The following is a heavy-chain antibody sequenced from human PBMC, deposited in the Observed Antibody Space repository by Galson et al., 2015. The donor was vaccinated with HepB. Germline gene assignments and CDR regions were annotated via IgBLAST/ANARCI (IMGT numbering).Heavy chain of an antibody. J-gene: IGHJ5*01. Sequence: SVKVSCKASGYIFTSHDIHWVRQATGQGLEWMGRMNPKSGDTSYAQKFQGRVTMTRDTSTITAYMELSRLRSDDTAVYYCARGRRRAYGSVSYSGGWFDSWGQGTLVTVS. V-gene: IGHV1-2*06. CDR3: ARGRRRAYGSVSYSGGWFDS. D-gene: IGHD3-10*01. CDR1: GYIFTSHD. CDR2: MNPKSGDT.